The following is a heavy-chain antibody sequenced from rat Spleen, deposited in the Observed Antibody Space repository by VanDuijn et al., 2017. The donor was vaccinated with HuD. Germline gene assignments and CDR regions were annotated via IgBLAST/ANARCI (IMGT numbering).Heavy chain of an antibody. V-gene: IGHV2S12*01. CDR3: IRESLPGYNSHWFVY. J-gene: IGHJ3*01. Sequence: QVHLKESGPGLVQSSQTLSLTCTVSGFSLTTNGVSWVRQPPGEGLEWIAAISSGGDTYYNSALRSLLSISRDTSKSQVFLKMNSLQTEDTATYFCIRESLPGYNSHWFVYWGQGTLVTVSS. CDR1: GFSLTTNG. CDR2: ISSGGDT. D-gene: IGHD1-4*01.